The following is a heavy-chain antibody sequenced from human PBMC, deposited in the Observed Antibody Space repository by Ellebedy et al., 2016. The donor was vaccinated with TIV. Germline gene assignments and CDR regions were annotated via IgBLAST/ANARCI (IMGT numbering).Heavy chain of an antibody. D-gene: IGHD4-17*01. Sequence: GGSLRLSCAASGFSFRSYWMSWVRQAPGKGLEWVANIYQDGSDEYYVDSVKGRFTISRDNDNKALFLQMNSLRVEDTAVYYSARRGSYGDYAVQINSWFDRWGRGTLVTVSS. CDR1: GFSFRSYW. V-gene: IGHV3-7*01. CDR3: ARRGSYGDYAVQINSWFDR. CDR2: IYQDGSDE. J-gene: IGHJ5*02.